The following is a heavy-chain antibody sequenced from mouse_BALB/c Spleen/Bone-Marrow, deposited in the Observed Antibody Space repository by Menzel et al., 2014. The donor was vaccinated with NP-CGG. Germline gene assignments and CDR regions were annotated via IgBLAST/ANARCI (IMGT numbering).Heavy chain of an antibody. Sequence: QVQLKESGPELVKPGASVRISCKASGYTFTSYYIHWVKQRPGQGLEWIGWIYPGNVNTKCNEKFKGKATLTADKSSSTAYMQLSSLTSEDSAVYFCARGGWLRDAMDYWGQGTSVTVSS. V-gene: IGHV1S56*01. CDR1: GYTFTSYY. J-gene: IGHJ4*01. D-gene: IGHD2-2*01. CDR3: ARGGWLRDAMDY. CDR2: IYPGNVNT.